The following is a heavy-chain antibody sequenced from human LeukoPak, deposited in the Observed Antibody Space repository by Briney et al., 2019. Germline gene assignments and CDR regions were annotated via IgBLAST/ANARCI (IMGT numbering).Heavy chain of an antibody. Sequence: GGSLRLSCEASGFSFRDHEMNWVRQAPGKGLEWVAYISSSFDIMYYADSVKGRFTISRDNAKNTLYLQMNSLRAEDTAVYYCARRGDYYGSGSYPTSGNFDYWGQGTLVTVSS. D-gene: IGHD3-10*01. CDR3: ARRGDYYGSGSYPTSGNFDY. CDR2: ISSSFDIM. J-gene: IGHJ4*02. V-gene: IGHV3-48*03. CDR1: GFSFRDHE.